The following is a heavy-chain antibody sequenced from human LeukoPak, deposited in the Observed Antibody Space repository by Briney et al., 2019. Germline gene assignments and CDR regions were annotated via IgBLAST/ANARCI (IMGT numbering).Heavy chain of an antibody. V-gene: IGHV4-59*12. CDR1: GGSISSYY. J-gene: IGHJ4*02. Sequence: SETLSLTCTVSGGSISSYYWSWIRQPPGKGLEWIGYIYYSGSTNYNPSLKSRVTISVDTSKNQFSLKLTSVTAADTAVYYCARGAHYWGQGTLVTVSS. CDR3: ARGAHY. CDR2: IYYSGST.